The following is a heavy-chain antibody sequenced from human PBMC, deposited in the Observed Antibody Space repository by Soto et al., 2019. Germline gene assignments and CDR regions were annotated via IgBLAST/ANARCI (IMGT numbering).Heavy chain of an antibody. D-gene: IGHD2-15*01. J-gene: IGHJ4*02. CDR1: GFTVSSNY. V-gene: IGHV3-66*01. CDR2: IYSGGST. CDR3: ARDNFECSGGSGYDY. Sequence: PGGSLRLSCAASGFTVSSNYMSWVRQAPGKGLEWVSVIYSGGSTYYADSVKGRFTISRDNSKNTLYLQMNSLRAEDTAVYYCARDNFECSGGSGYDYWGQGTLVTVSS.